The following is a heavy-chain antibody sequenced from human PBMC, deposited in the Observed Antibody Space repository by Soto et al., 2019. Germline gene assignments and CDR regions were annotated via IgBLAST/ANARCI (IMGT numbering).Heavy chain of an antibody. CDR1: GFTFSSYA. V-gene: IGHV3-23*01. J-gene: IGHJ5*02. CDR3: AKVVSLVVVVAANNWFDP. Sequence: QSGGSLRLSCAASGFTFSSYAMSWVRQAPGKGLEWVSAISGSGGSTYYADSVKGRFTISRDNSKNTLYLQMNSLRAEDTAVYYCAKVVSLVVVVAANNWFDPWGQGTLVTVSS. CDR2: ISGSGGST. D-gene: IGHD2-15*01.